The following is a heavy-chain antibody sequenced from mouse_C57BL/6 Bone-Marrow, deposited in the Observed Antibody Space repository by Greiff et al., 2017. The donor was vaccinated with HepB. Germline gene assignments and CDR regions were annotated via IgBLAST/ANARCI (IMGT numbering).Heavy chain of an antibody. CDR3: ARRGNYSAYFDY. J-gene: IGHJ2*01. D-gene: IGHD2-12*01. V-gene: IGHV5-12*01. Sequence: EVMLVESGGGLVQPGGSLKLSCAASGFTFSDYYMYWVRQTPEKRLEWVAYISNGGGSTYYPDTVKGRFTISRDNAKNTLYLQMSRLKSEDTAMYYCARRGNYSAYFDYWGQGTTLTVSS. CDR2: ISNGGGST. CDR1: GFTFSDYY.